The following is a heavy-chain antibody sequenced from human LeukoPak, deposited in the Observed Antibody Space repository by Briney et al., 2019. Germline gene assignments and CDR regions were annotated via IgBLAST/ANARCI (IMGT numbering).Heavy chain of an antibody. CDR3: ARGDVVGATLYYFDC. CDR1: GGSISSSSYY. J-gene: IGHJ4*02. D-gene: IGHD1-26*01. V-gene: IGHV4-39*01. Sequence: SEALSLTCTVSGGSISSSSYYWGWIRQPPGKGLEWLGSIYYSGTTNYNPSLKSRITISVDTSKNQFSLKLRSVTAADTAVYYCARGDVVGATLYYFDCWGQGTLVTVSS. CDR2: IYYSGTT.